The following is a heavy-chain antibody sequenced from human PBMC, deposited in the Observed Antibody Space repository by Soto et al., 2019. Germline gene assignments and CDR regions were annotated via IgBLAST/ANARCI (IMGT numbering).Heavy chain of an antibody. CDR1: GGSISSYY. V-gene: IGHV4-59*01. J-gene: IGHJ5*02. CDR2: IYYSGST. Sequence: PSETLSLTCTVSGGSISSYYWSWIRQPPGKGLEWIGYIYYSGSTNYNPSLKSRVTISVDTSKNQFSLKLSSVTAADTAVYYCARTHLVVAATSCWIDLRGQGILVTVSS. D-gene: IGHD2-15*01. CDR3: ARTHLVVAATSCWIDL.